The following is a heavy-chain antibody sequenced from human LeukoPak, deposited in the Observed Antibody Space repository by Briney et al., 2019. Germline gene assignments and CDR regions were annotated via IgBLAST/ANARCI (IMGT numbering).Heavy chain of an antibody. Sequence: SETLSLTCTVSGGSISSSSYYWGWIRQPPGKGLEWIGSIYYSGSTYYNPSLKSRVTISVDTSKNQFSLKLSSVIAADTAVYYCARLYSSSWHFDYWGQGTLVTVSS. J-gene: IGHJ4*02. CDR3: ARLYSSSWHFDY. CDR2: IYYSGST. CDR1: GGSISSSSYY. D-gene: IGHD6-13*01. V-gene: IGHV4-39*01.